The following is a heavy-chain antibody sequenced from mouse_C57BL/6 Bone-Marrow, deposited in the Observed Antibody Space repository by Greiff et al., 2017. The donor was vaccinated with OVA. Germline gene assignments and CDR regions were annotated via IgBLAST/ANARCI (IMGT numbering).Heavy chain of an antibody. D-gene: IGHD1-1*01. CDR2: ISYDGSN. CDR1: GYSIPSGYY. V-gene: IGHV3-6*01. Sequence: EVQLQQSGPGLVKPSQSLSLSCSVTGYSIPSGYYWNWIRQFPGNKLEWMGYISYDGSNNYNPSLKNRTSITRDTSKNQFFLKLNSVTTEDTATYYCARNYYGDAMDYWGQGTSVTVSS. CDR3: ARNYYGDAMDY. J-gene: IGHJ4*01.